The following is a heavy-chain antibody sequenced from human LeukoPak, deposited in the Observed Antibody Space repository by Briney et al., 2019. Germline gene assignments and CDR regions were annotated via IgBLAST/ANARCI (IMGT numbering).Heavy chain of an antibody. J-gene: IGHJ4*02. D-gene: IGHD2-2*02. CDR2: INHSGST. V-gene: IGHV4-34*01. CDR3: ARGPGRYTSAQYEGDYIDY. CDR1: GGSFSGYY. Sequence: SETLSLTCAVYGGSFSGYYWSWIRQPPGKGLEWIGEINHSGSTNYNPSLKSRVTILVDASKNELSLKLTSVTAADTALYYCARGPGRYTSAQYEGDYIDYWGQGIPVTVSS.